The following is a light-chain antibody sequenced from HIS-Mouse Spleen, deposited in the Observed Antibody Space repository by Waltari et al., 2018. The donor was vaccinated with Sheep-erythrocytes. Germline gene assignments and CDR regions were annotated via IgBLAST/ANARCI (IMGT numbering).Light chain of an antibody. J-gene: IGKJ2*01. V-gene: IGKV1-8*01. CDR3: QQYYSYYT. CDR1: QGISSY. Sequence: AIRMTQSPSSLSASTGDRVTITCRASQGISSYLAWYQQKPGKAPKLLIYAASTLQSGVPSRFSGSGSWTDFTLTISCLQSEDFATYYCQQYYSYYTFGQGTKLEIK. CDR2: AAS.